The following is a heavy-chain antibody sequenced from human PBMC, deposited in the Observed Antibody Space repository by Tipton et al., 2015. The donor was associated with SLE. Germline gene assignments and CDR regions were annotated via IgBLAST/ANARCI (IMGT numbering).Heavy chain of an antibody. Sequence: GLVKPSQTLSLTCDISGDSVSSNSAAWNWIRRSPSRGLEWLGRTYYRSKWYNDYAVSVKSRITINPDTSKNQFSLQLNSVTPEDTAVYYCVRDSGDWPYYFDYWGQGTLVTVSS. V-gene: IGHV6-1*01. CDR1: GDSVSSNSAA. CDR3: VRDSGDWPYYFDY. CDR2: TYYRSKWYN. D-gene: IGHD3-10*01. J-gene: IGHJ4*02.